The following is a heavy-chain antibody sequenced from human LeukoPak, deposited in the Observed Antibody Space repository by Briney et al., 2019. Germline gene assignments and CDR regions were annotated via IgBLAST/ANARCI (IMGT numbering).Heavy chain of an antibody. CDR2: IDPSGGTT. CDR3: ARVATPSRNYYYGMDV. V-gene: IGHV1-46*01. Sequence: GASVKVSCKPSGYTFTSYSMHWVRQAPGQGLEWMGIIDPSGGTTRYAQKFQGRVTMTRDTSTSTVYMELSSLRSEDTAVYYCARVATPSRNYYYGMDVWGQGTTVTVSS. J-gene: IGHJ6*02. D-gene: IGHD2-2*01. CDR1: GYTFTSYS.